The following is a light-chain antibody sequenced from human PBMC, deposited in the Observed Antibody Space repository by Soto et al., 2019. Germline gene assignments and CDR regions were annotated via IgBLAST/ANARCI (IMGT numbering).Light chain of an antibody. CDR1: SSDVGGFNY. CDR3: SSYTSNNTHV. V-gene: IGLV2-14*03. J-gene: IGLJ1*01. Sequence: QSVLAQPASVSGSPGQSITISCTGTSSDVGGFNYVSWYQQYPGKAPKLLIYDVSNRPSGVSNRFSGSKSGNTASLTISGLQAEDEADYYCSSYTSNNTHVFGPGNKVTVL. CDR2: DVS.